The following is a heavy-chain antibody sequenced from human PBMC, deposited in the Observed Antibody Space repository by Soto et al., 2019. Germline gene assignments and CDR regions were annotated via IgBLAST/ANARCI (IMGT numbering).Heavy chain of an antibody. V-gene: IGHV4-30-4*01. CDR1: GGSISSGDYY. Sequence: SETLSLTCTVSGGSISSGDYYWSWIRQPPGKGLEWIGYIYYSGSTYYNPSLKSRVTISVDTSKNQFSLKLSSVTAADTAVYYCARALIAAAGTLYYYYYGMDVWGQGTTVTVS. CDR3: ARALIAAAGTLYYYYYGMDV. J-gene: IGHJ6*02. CDR2: IYYSGST. D-gene: IGHD6-13*01.